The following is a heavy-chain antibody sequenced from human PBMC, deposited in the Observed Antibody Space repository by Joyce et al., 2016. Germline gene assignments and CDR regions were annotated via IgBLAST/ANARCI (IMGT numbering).Heavy chain of an antibody. CDR1: GFTFSNYG. Sequence: QVQLVESGGGVVQPGRSLRLSCAASGFTFSNYGMHWVRQAPGKGLEWVAFMWYDGNKKYYGDSVKGRFTISRDNSKNTLYLQMNSLRVEDTAVYYCARALFDYWGQGTLVTVSS. CDR2: MWYDGNKK. CDR3: ARALFDY. V-gene: IGHV3-33*01. J-gene: IGHJ4*02.